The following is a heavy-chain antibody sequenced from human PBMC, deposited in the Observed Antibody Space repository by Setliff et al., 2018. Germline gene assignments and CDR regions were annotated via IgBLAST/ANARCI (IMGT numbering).Heavy chain of an antibody. CDR3: ARGEHIVSGDFYHYIDV. D-gene: IGHD2-15*01. J-gene: IGHJ6*03. CDR1: GYTFTAYY. V-gene: IGHV1-2*02. CDR2: VNPNAGNI. Sequence: ASVKVSCKASGYTFTAYYIHWVRQAPGQGLEWMGWVNPNAGNINYIQKFQGRVTMTRDTSVSTAYMELRRLKSDDTAVYYCARGEHIVSGDFYHYIDVWGKGTTVTVSS.